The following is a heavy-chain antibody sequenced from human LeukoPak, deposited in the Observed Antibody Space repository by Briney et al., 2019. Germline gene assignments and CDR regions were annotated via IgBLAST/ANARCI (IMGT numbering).Heavy chain of an antibody. CDR2: IYYSGST. Sequence: PSETLSLTCTVSGGSIRSIRYYCGWIRQPPGKGLEWIGTIYYSGSTYYNPSFKSPFTISVDTSKNPFSLNLRSVTAADTAVYYCATDPNSGESYCGQGTLVTVSS. D-gene: IGHD6-19*01. CDR3: ATDPNSGESY. J-gene: IGHJ1*01. V-gene: IGHV4-39*01. CDR1: GGSIRSIRYY.